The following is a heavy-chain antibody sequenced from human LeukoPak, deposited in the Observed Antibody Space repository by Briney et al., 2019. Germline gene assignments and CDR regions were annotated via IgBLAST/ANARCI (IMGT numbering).Heavy chain of an antibody. Sequence: GTSLRLSCAGSGFTFSHFAIHWVRQAPGRGLEWLAVIWYDGSQKYHAASVKGRFTISRDNSQNTAFLQMDSLRVEGTAVYYCAKEVGPDLGHWGQGTLVSVSS. CDR1: GFTFSHFA. D-gene: IGHD1-26*01. V-gene: IGHV3-33*06. J-gene: IGHJ4*02. CDR2: IWYDGSQK. CDR3: AKEVGPDLGH.